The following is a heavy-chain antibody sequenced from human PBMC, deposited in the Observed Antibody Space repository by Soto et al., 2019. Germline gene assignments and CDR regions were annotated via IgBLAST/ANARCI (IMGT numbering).Heavy chain of an antibody. Sequence: ASVKVSCKASGYTFTSYGISWVRQAPGQGLEWMGWISAYNGNTNYAQKLQGRVTMTTDTSTSTAYMELRSLRSDDTAVYYCARGVRRDYDILTGYYTTNYYGMDVWGQGTTVTVSS. D-gene: IGHD3-9*01. CDR3: ARGVRRDYDILTGYYTTNYYGMDV. J-gene: IGHJ6*02. V-gene: IGHV1-18*01. CDR1: GYTFTSYG. CDR2: ISAYNGNT.